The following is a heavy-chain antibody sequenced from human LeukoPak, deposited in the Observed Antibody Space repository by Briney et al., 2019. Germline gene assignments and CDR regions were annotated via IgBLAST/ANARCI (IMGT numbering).Heavy chain of an antibody. CDR2: ISYDGTNK. D-gene: IGHD2-15*01. J-gene: IGHJ4*02. CDR3: ARDRGGSGRYYLDY. V-gene: IGHV3-30-3*01. Sequence: GGSLRLSCTASKFTFSTYAMHWVRQAPGKGLEWVAAISYDGTNKYYADSVKGRINISRDNSKNTVYLQMSNVTAEDTAMYHCARDRGGSGRYYLDYWGQGTLVTVSS. CDR1: KFTFSTYA.